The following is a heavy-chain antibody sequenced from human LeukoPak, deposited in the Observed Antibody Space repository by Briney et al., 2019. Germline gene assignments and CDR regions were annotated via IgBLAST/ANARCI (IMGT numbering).Heavy chain of an antibody. D-gene: IGHD5-18*01. V-gene: IGHV4-34*01. J-gene: IGHJ4*02. Sequence: RSSETLSLTRAVYGGSFSGCYWSWIRQPPGKGLEWIGEINHSGSTNYNPSLKSRVTISVDTSKNQFSLKLSSVTAADTAVYYCARAGIQLWFYYFDYWGQGTLVTVSS. CDR3: ARAGIQLWFYYFDY. CDR2: INHSGST. CDR1: GGSFSGCY.